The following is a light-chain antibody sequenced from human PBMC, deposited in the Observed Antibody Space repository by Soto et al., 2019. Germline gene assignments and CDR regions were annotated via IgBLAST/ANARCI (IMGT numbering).Light chain of an antibody. Sequence: PGERATLSCRASQSVSSSYFAWYQQKPGQAPRLLIYGASNRATGIPARFSGSGSGTEFNLTISSLQSEDFATYYCQQSYSSPPTFGQGTKVGIK. CDR3: QQSYSSPPT. J-gene: IGKJ1*01. CDR1: QSVSSSY. V-gene: IGKV3D-7*01. CDR2: GAS.